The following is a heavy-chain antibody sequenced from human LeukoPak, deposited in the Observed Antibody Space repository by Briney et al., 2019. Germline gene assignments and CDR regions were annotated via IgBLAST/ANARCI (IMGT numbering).Heavy chain of an antibody. CDR2: MSPNSGNT. Sequence: ASVKVSCKASGYTFTTYDILWVRQATGQGLEWMGWMSPNSGNTVYAQKLQGRVTMTTDTSTSTAYMELRSLRSDDTAVYYCARDRGGSDLDYWGQGTLVTVSS. CDR1: GYTFTTYD. CDR3: ARDRGGSDLDY. J-gene: IGHJ4*02. D-gene: IGHD6-19*01. V-gene: IGHV1-18*01.